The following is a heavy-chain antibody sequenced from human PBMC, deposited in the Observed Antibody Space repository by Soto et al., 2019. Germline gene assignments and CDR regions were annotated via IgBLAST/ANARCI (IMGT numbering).Heavy chain of an antibody. CDR3: ARAFSGSYPNFDY. CDR1: GFIFPSYA. Sequence: GALRLSCFAFGFIFPSYAMPWVRPAPGKGLEWVAVITYDGANGYYADSVRGRFAISRDNSESTLFLQMNSLRPEDTAVYYCARAFSGSYPNFDYWGQGTLVTVSS. D-gene: IGHD1-26*01. V-gene: IGHV3-30*09. CDR2: ITYDGANG. J-gene: IGHJ4*02.